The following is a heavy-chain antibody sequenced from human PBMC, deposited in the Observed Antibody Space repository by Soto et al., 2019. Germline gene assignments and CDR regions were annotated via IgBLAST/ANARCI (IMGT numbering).Heavy chain of an antibody. CDR3: ASIWFGDFDY. CDR2: FHSSGAT. CDR1: GGPISSADYY. V-gene: IGHV4-30-4*01. D-gene: IGHD3-10*01. J-gene: IGHJ4*01. Sequence: SETLSLTCTVSGGPISSADYYWSWIRQPPGKGLEWIGYFHSSGATYKDPSLKSRVTISVDTSKNQISLKLDSVTAADTAVYYCASIWFGDFDYWGHGTLVTVSS.